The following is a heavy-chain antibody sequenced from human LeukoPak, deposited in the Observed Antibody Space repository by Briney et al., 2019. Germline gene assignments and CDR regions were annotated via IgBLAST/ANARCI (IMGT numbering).Heavy chain of an antibody. CDR2: IDSSGST. CDR1: GGSISSYY. CDR3: ARDQDGEDYGNAFNI. D-gene: IGHD4-17*01. V-gene: IGHV4-4*07. J-gene: IGHJ3*02. Sequence: SSETLSPTCTVSGGSISSYYWTWIRQPAGKGLEWIGRIDSSGSTNYNPSLKSRLTMSIDTSKNQFSLKLNSATAADTAVYYCARDQDGEDYGNAFNIWGQGTLVTVFS.